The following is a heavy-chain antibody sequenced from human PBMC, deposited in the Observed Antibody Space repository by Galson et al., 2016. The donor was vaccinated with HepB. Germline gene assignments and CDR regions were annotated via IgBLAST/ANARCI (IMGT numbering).Heavy chain of an antibody. CDR3: ARVAVNWNIRPPQYYFDH. CDR2: VYLSGNT. Sequence: TLSLTCTVSGGSFSSASFYWTWIRQPAGKGLEWLGRVYLSGNTDYNPSLKSRIAISVDTSNSQFSLTLSSVTAADTAHYYCARVAVNWNIRPPQYYFDHWGQGVLVTVSS. CDR1: GGSFSSASFY. J-gene: IGHJ4*02. D-gene: IGHD1/OR15-1a*01. V-gene: IGHV4-61*02.